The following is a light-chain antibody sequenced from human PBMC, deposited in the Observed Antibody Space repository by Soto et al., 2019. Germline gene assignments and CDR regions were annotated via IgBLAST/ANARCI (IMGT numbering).Light chain of an antibody. CDR3: VQALQTAFT. V-gene: IGKV2-28*01. J-gene: IGKJ2*01. Sequence: DIVMTQSPLSLPVTPGEPASISCRSSHSLLHSNGYNSLDWYLQKPGQSPQLLIYLGSNRASGVPDRFSGSGSGTDFTLKISRVEAEDVGVYYCVQALQTAFTFGQGTKLEIK. CDR1: HSLLHSNGYNS. CDR2: LGS.